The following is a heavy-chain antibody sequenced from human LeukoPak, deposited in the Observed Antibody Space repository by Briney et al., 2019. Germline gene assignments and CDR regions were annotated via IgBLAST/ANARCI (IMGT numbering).Heavy chain of an antibody. Sequence: GRSLRLSCAASGFTFDDYATHWVRQAPGKGLEWVSGISWNSGSIGYADSVKGRFTISRDNAKNSLYLQMNSLRAEDTALYYCAKVEPPYYDSSGYFFDYWGQGTLVAVSS. CDR3: AKVEPPYYDSSGYFFDY. J-gene: IGHJ4*02. CDR2: ISWNSGSI. CDR1: GFTFDDYA. V-gene: IGHV3-9*01. D-gene: IGHD3-22*01.